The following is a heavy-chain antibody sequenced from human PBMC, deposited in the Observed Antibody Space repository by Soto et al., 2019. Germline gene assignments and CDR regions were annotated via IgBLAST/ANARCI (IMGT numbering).Heavy chain of an antibody. J-gene: IGHJ6*02. CDR2: IKQDGSEK. CDR3: ASVGGAIFGVVIPNYGMDV. V-gene: IGHV3-7*05. CDR1: GFTFSSYW. D-gene: IGHD3-3*01. Sequence: GGSLRLSCAASGFTFSSYWMSWVRQAPGKGLEWVANIKQDGSEKYYVDSVKGRFTISRDNAKNSLYLQMNSLRAEDTAVYYWASVGGAIFGVVIPNYGMDVWGQGTTVTVSS.